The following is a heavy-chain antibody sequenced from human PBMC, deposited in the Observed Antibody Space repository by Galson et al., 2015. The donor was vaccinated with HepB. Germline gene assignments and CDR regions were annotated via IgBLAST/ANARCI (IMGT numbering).Heavy chain of an antibody. CDR2: ISSSSSTI. D-gene: IGHD6-6*01. CDR3: ARSGRSSPLLYYYYYYMDV. CDR1: GFTFSSYS. J-gene: IGHJ6*03. Sequence: SLRLSCAASGFTFSSYSMNWVRQAPGKGLEWVSYISSSSSTIYYADSVKGRFTISRDNAKNSLYLQMNSLRAEDTAVYYCARSGRSSPLLYYYYYYMDVWGKGTTVTVSS. V-gene: IGHV3-48*01.